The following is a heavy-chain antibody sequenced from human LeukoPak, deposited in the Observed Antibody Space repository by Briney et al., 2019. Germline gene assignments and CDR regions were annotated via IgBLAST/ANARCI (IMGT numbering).Heavy chain of an antibody. CDR2: TYYRSKWYD. J-gene: IGHJ5*01. CDR1: GDSVSSKDGA. V-gene: IGHV6-1*01. CDR3: ARDLGTSGWYTFDF. Sequence: SQTLSLTCAISGDSVSSKDGAWNWIRQSPSRGLEWLGRTYYRSKWYDEYADSVKGRITISPDTSKNQFSLHVYSVTPEDTAVYYCARDLGTSGWYTFDFWGQGTLVTVSS. D-gene: IGHD6-19*01.